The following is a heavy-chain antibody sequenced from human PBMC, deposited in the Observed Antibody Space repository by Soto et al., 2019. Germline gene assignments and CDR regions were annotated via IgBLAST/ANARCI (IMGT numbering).Heavy chain of an antibody. CDR3: ARANSGDDDEFDY. V-gene: IGHV1-2*02. CDR2: INPNSGGT. Sequence: GASVKVSCKASGYTFTGFYIHWVRQAPGQGLEWMGWINPNSGGTDYAQKFKGRVTMTRDTSISAAYMDLSGLRYDDTAVYYCARANSGDDDEFDYWGQGTPVTVSS. D-gene: IGHD5-12*01. CDR1: GYTFTGFY. J-gene: IGHJ4*02.